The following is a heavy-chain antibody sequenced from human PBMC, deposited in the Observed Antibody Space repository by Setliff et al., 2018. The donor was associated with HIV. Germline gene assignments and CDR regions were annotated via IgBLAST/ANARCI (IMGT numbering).Heavy chain of an antibody. Sequence: ASVKVSCKASGYIFTNYYIHWVRQAPGQGLEWMGIINPSGGSTTYAQKFQGRVTMTSDTSTSTVYMELTSLTSEDTAMYFCAGVPGGGGNWFDPWGQGTLVTVSS. CDR3: AGVPGGGGNWFDP. CDR1: GYIFTNYY. J-gene: IGHJ5*02. CDR2: INPSGGST. D-gene: IGHD3-16*01. V-gene: IGHV1-46*01.